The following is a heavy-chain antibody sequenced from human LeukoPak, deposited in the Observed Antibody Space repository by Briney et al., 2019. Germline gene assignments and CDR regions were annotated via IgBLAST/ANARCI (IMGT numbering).Heavy chain of an antibody. Sequence: SQTLSLTCTVSGGSISSGGYYWSWLRQPPGKGLEWIGYIYHSGSTYYNPSLKSRVTISVDRSKNQFSLKLSSVTAADTAVYYCARDIAAAGRPYYYYMDVWGKGTTVTVSS. CDR2: IYHSGST. D-gene: IGHD6-13*01. J-gene: IGHJ6*03. CDR3: ARDIAAAGRPYYYYMDV. V-gene: IGHV4-30-2*01. CDR1: GGSISSGGYY.